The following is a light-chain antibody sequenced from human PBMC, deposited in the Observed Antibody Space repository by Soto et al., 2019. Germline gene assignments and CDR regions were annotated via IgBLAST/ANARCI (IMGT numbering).Light chain of an antibody. CDR2: AAS. J-gene: IGKJ5*01. CDR3: QQSYSTHPIT. Sequence: DIQMTQSPSSLAPSVGDRVTITCRASQSISSYLNWYQQNPGKATKLLIYAASSLQSGVPSRFSGSGAGTEFTLTISSLQPEDFAAYYYQQSYSTHPITFGQGTRLEI. V-gene: IGKV1-39*01. CDR1: QSISSY.